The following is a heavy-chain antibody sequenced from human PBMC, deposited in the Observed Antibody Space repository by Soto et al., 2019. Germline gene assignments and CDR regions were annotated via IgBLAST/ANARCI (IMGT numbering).Heavy chain of an antibody. D-gene: IGHD1-26*01. Sequence: QVQLQESGPGLVKPSETLSLTCTVSGGSISSYYWSWIRQPPGKGLEWIGYIYYSGSTNYNPSLKSRVTISVDTSKNQFSLKLSSVTAADTAVYYCARDSTLIPEGGWGFDPWGQGTLVTVSS. CDR2: IYYSGST. V-gene: IGHV4-59*01. J-gene: IGHJ5*02. CDR1: GGSISSYY. CDR3: ARDSTLIPEGGWGFDP.